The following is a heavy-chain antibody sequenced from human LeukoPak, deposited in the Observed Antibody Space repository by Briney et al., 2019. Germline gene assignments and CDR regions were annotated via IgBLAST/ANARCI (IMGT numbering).Heavy chain of an antibody. CDR2: ISSSGSTI. J-gene: IGHJ6*03. CDR1: GFTFSDYY. Sequence: PGGSLRLSCAASGFTFSDYYMSWIRQAPGKGLEWVSYISSSGSTIYYADSVKGRFTISRDNAKNSLYLQMNSLRAEDTAVHYCARESVTGDPYYYMDVWGKGTTVTVSS. CDR3: ARESVTGDPYYYMDV. V-gene: IGHV3-11*04. D-gene: IGHD7-27*01.